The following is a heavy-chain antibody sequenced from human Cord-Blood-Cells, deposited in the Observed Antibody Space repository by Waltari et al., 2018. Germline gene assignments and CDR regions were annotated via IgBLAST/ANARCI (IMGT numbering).Heavy chain of an antibody. Sequence: EVQLVESGGGLVQPGGSLRLSCAASGFTFSSYWLRWVRQAPGKGLEWVANIKQDGSEKYYVDSVKGRFTISRDNAKNSLYLQMNSLRAEDTAVYYCARDFGSNWGSGGGFDPWGQGTLVTVSS. V-gene: IGHV3-7*01. D-gene: IGHD7-27*01. CDR1: GFTFSSYW. J-gene: IGHJ5*02. CDR2: IKQDGSEK. CDR3: ARDFGSNWGSGGGFDP.